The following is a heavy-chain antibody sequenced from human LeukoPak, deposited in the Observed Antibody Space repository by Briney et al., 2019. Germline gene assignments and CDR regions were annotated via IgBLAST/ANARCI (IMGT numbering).Heavy chain of an antibody. CDR1: GYTFTSYG. CDR2: SSAYNGNT. Sequence: GASVKVSCKASGYTFTSYGISWVRQAPGQGLEWMGWSSAYNGNTNYAQKLQGRVTMTTDTSTSTAYMELRSLRSDDTAVYYCARGSPEWLLSPRNWFDPWGQGTLVTVSS. D-gene: IGHD3-3*01. J-gene: IGHJ5*02. V-gene: IGHV1-18*01. CDR3: ARGSPEWLLSPRNWFDP.